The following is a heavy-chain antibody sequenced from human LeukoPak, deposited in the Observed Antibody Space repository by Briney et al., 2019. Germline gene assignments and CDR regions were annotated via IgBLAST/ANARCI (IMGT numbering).Heavy chain of an antibody. V-gene: IGHV1-2*06. CDR1: GYTFTGYY. CDR2: INPNSGGT. D-gene: IGHD3-10*01. CDR3: ARDRVLLWLGELLGWFDP. J-gene: IGHJ5*02. Sequence: ASVKVSCKASGYTFTGYYMHWVRQAPGQGLEWMGRINPNSGGTNYAQKFQGRVTMTRDTSISTAYMELSRLRSDDTAVYYCARDRVLLWLGELLGWFDPWGQGTLVTVSS.